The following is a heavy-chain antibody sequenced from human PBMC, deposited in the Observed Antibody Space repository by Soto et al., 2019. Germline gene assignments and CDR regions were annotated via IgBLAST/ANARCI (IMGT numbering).Heavy chain of an antibody. J-gene: IGHJ4*02. CDR3: AKDPDIVVVPAAIEPFDY. D-gene: IGHD2-2*02. V-gene: IGHV3-23*01. CDR1: GFTFSSYA. CDR2: ISGSGGST. Sequence: GGSLRLSCAASGFTFSSYAMSWVRQAPGKGLEWVSAISGSGGSTYYADSVKGRFTISRDNSKNTLYLQMNSLRAEDTAVYYCAKDPDIVVVPAAIEPFDYWGQGTLVTVSS.